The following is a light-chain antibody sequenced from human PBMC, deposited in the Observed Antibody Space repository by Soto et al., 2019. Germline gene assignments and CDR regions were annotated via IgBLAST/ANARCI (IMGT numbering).Light chain of an antibody. CDR2: GAS. Sequence: EVVLTQSPGTLSLAPGERATLSCRASQSVIITYLAWYQQRPGQAPRLLIYGASTRATDIPDRISGSGSGTDFPLTVSRLEPEDFAVYYCQHYGSTPWSFGQGTKVEIK. J-gene: IGKJ1*01. CDR1: QSVIITY. V-gene: IGKV3-20*01. CDR3: QHYGSTPWS.